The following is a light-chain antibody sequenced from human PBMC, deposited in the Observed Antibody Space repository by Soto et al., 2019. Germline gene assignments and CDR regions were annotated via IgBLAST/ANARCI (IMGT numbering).Light chain of an antibody. CDR3: QSYDTSLSGVI. V-gene: IGLV1-40*01. Sequence: QSVLTQTPSVSGAQGQKITMSCTGSSSNIGAGYDVHWYQQIPGAAPRLLIYADNNRPSGVPDRFSASKSGTSASLAITGLQGEDDANYYCQSYDTSLSGVIFGAGTKLTVL. CDR2: ADN. J-gene: IGLJ2*01. CDR1: SSNIGAGYD.